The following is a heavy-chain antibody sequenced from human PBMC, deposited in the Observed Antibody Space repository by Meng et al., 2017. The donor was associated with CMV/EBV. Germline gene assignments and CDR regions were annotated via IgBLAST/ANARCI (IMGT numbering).Heavy chain of an antibody. CDR1: GFTFSSYE. Sequence: GESLMISCAASGFTFSSYEMNWVRQAPGKGLEWVSYISSSGSTIYYADSVKGRFAISRDNAKNSLYLQMNSLRAEDTAVYYCARESLLYTSGWYSFGISGYYYYGMDVWGQGTTVTVSS. J-gene: IGHJ6*02. V-gene: IGHV3-48*03. CDR3: ARESLLYTSGWYSFGISGYYYYGMDV. D-gene: IGHD6-19*01. CDR2: ISSSGSTI.